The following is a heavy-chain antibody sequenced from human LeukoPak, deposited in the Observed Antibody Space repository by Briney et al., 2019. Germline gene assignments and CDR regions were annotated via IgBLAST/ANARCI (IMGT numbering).Heavy chain of an antibody. D-gene: IGHD3-3*01. CDR3: ARGDPIYDFWSGGDY. CDR2: ISSSSNVI. V-gene: IGHV3-48*01. J-gene: IGHJ4*02. Sequence: GSLRLSCAASGFTFSSYAMHWVRQAPGKGLEWVSYISSSSNVIYYTESVKGRFTISRDNAKNLVYLQLNGLRPEDTAIYYCARGDPIYDFWSGGDYWGQGSLVTVSS. CDR1: GFTFSSYA.